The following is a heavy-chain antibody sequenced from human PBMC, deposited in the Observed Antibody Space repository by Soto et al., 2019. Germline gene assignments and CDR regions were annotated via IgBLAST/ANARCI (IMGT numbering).Heavy chain of an antibody. CDR1: GFTFSSYG. V-gene: IGHV3-30*18. CDR3: AKRRNVLRFLEWSSGMEV. D-gene: IGHD3-3*01. J-gene: IGHJ6*02. CDR2: ISDDGNNK. Sequence: PVGSLRLSCAASGFTFSSYGIHWVRQAPGKGLEWVAFISDDGNNKYYADSVKGRFTISRDNFRNTLYLQMNSLRGEDTAVYYCAKRRNVLRFLEWSSGMEVWGQGTTVTVS.